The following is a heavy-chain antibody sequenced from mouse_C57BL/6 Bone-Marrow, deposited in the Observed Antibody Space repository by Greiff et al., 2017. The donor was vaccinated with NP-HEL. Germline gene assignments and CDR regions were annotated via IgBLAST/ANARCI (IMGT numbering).Heavy chain of an antibody. CDR2: ISNGGGST. J-gene: IGHJ3*01. CDR1: GFTFSDYY. Sequence: EVQLVESGGGLVQPGGSLKLSCAASGFTFSDYYMYWVRQTPEKRLEWVAYISNGGGSTYYPDTVKGRFTISRDNAKNTLYLQMSRLKSEDTAMYYCARPIYYGNYFAYWGQGTLVTVSA. D-gene: IGHD2-1*01. CDR3: ARPIYYGNYFAY. V-gene: IGHV5-12*01.